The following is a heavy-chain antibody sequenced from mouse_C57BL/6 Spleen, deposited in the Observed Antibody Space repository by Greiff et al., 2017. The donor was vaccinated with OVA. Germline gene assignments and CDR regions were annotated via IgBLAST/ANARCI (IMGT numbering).Heavy chain of an antibody. D-gene: IGHD1-1*01. J-gene: IGHJ3*01. V-gene: IGHV1-59*01. CDR1: GYTFTSYW. Sequence: VQLQQSGAELVRPGTSVKLSCKASGYTFTSYWMHWVKQRPGQGLEWIGVIDPSDSYTNYNQKFKGKATLTVDTSSSTAYMQLSSLTSEDSAVYYCARDYGSSSFAYWGQGTLVTVSA. CDR2: IDPSDSYT. CDR3: ARDYGSSSFAY.